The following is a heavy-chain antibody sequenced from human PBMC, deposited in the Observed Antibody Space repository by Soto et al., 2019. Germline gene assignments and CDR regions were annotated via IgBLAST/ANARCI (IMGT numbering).Heavy chain of an antibody. V-gene: IGHV4-30-2*01. D-gene: IGHD3-10*01. J-gene: IGHJ4*02. Sequence: SETLSLTCAVSGGSISGGGFSWSWVRQPPGKGLEWIGYILHTGGTQYNPSLKSRVSMSVDKSKNQFSLHLTSVTAADTAVYYCARLQFGEGFDYWGQGALVTVSS. CDR1: GGSISGGGFS. CDR2: ILHTGGT. CDR3: ARLQFGEGFDY.